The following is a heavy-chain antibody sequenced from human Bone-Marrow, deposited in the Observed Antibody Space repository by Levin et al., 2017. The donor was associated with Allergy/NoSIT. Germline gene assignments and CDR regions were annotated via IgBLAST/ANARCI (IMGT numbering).Heavy chain of an antibody. V-gene: IGHV4-59*01. Sequence: SETLSLTCTVSGGSISSYYWSWIRQPPGKGLEWIGYIYYSGSTNYNPSLKSRVTISVDTSKNQFSLKLSSVTAADTAVYYCARDPRWGQPPSGFDYWGQGTLVTVSS. CDR3: ARDPRWGQPPSGFDY. J-gene: IGHJ4*02. CDR2: IYYSGST. CDR1: GGSISSYY. D-gene: IGHD7-27*01.